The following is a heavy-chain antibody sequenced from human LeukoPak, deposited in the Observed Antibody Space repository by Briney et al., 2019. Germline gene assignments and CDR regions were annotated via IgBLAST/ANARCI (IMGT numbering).Heavy chain of an antibody. CDR1: GGTFSSYT. D-gene: IGHD3-22*01. CDR3: ARDPPLNYYDTKISLXX. Sequence: GSSVKVSCKASGGTFSSYTISWVRQAPGQGLEWMGRIIPILGIANYAQKFQGRVTITADKSTSTAYMELSSLRSEDTAVYYCARDPPLNYYDTKISLXXWGQGTLVT. CDR2: IIPILGIA. V-gene: IGHV1-69*04. J-gene: IGHJ4*02.